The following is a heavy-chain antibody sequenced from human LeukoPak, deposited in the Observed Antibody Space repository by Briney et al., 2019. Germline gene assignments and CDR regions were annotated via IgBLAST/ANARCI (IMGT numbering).Heavy chain of an antibody. D-gene: IGHD7-27*01. CDR3: ARDPSGDRGYFDY. Sequence: GASVKVSCKASGYTFTGYYMHCGRQAPGQGLEWMGWINPNSGGTNYAQKFQGRVTMTRDTSISTAYMELSRLRSDDTAVYYCARDPSGDRGYFDYWGQGTLVTVSS. J-gene: IGHJ4*02. V-gene: IGHV1-2*02. CDR2: INPNSGGT. CDR1: GYTFTGYY.